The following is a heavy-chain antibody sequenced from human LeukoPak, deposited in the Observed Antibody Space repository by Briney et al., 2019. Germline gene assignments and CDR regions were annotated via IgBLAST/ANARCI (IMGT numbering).Heavy chain of an antibody. D-gene: IGHD3-9*01. Sequence: PSETLSLTCAVYGGSITGYYWSWIRQTPGRGPEWVGEIHYTGATSYNPSLKSRATISTDTSKNQFSLRLSSVTAADTAVYYCARGSILTGYCFDFWGQGALVTVSS. V-gene: IGHV4-34*01. J-gene: IGHJ4*02. CDR2: IHYTGAT. CDR1: GGSITGYY. CDR3: ARGSILTGYCFDF.